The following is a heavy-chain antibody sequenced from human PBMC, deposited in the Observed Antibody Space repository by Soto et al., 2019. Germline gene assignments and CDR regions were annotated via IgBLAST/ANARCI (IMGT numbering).Heavy chain of an antibody. Sequence: QVQLVESVGGVVQPGGSLRLSCTTSGFTFSSYSMHWFRQAPGTGLEWVAVTSSDGGTKFYADSVRGRFTISRDNSKNTLYLQMNSLRGEDTAMYYCASEVVTTQWYFDNWGQGILVTVSS. CDR1: GFTFSSYS. J-gene: IGHJ4*02. CDR2: TSSDGGTK. D-gene: IGHD1-1*01. V-gene: IGHV3-30-3*01. CDR3: ASEVVTTQWYFDN.